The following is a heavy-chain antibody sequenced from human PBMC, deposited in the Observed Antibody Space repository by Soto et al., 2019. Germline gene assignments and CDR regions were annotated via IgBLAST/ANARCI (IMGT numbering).Heavy chain of an antibody. CDR3: ARLRYDISHYGMDV. CDR2: IDPSDPQT. CDR1: GNSYTSYW. D-gene: IGHD3-9*01. Sequence: FQGSGNSYTSYWFPRVRQRPGKGLEWMGRIDPSDPQTNYSPPSQGHVTIPPDKPVRTASLHWSSLKASDTAIYYRARLRYDISHYGMDVRGQGTRVTVSS. J-gene: IGHJ6*02. V-gene: IGHV5-10-1*01.